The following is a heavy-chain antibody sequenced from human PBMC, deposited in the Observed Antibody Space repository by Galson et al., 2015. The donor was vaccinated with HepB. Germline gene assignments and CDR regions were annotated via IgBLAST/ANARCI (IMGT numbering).Heavy chain of an antibody. V-gene: IGHV4-39*01. CDR2: IYNIGSGST. D-gene: IGHD2-2*02. CDR1: GGSISSKIYY. CDR3: ARPHGAIRGNWFFDV. J-gene: IGHJ2*01. Sequence: LSLTCTVSGGSISSKIYYWVWIRQPPGKGLEWIGSIYNIGSGSTYYKSSLKSRVTISIDMSENQFSLKLNSVTAADTAMYYCARPHGAIRGNWFFDVWGRGTLVTVSS.